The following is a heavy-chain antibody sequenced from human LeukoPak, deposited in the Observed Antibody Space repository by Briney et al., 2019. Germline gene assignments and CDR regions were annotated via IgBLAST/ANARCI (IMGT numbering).Heavy chain of an antibody. V-gene: IGHV1-2*02. CDR2: INPTSCGT. CDR3: AREGVYDILTGYYLRDAFDI. CDR1: GYTFPDYY. J-gene: IGHJ3*02. D-gene: IGHD3-9*01. Sequence: ASVNVSCNALGYTFPDYYMHWVRQAPRQGVEWMGWINPTSCGTNYEQKFQARVTMTRDTSIGTAYMPLSRLRSDGTAVYYCAREGVYDILTGYYLRDAFDIWGQGTMVTVSS.